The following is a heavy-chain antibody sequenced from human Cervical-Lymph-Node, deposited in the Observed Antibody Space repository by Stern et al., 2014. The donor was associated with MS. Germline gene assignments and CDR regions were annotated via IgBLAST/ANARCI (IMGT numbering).Heavy chain of an antibody. Sequence: QVTLRESGPTLVKPAQTLTLTCTFSGFSLNARGEGVGWIRQPPGTALEWFALIYWDDAQRYSPSLNSRLTITKDTSKNQVVLTMTNVDPVDTATYYCGHSGTKWLDFLDYWGQGMLVSVSS. CDR3: GHSGTKWLDFLDY. J-gene: IGHJ4*02. CDR1: GFSLNARGEG. D-gene: IGHD3-22*01. V-gene: IGHV2-5*02. CDR2: IYWDDAQ.